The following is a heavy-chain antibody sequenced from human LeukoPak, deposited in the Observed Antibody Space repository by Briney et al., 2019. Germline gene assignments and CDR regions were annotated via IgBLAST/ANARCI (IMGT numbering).Heavy chain of an antibody. CDR2: ISGSGGST. V-gene: IGHV3-23*01. J-gene: IGHJ5*02. CDR1: GFTFSSYA. CDR3: AKRGVTMVRGVIQYNWFDP. D-gene: IGHD3-10*01. Sequence: GGSLRLSCAASGFTFSSYAMSWVRQAPGKGLEWVSAISGSGGSTYYADSVKGRFTISRDNSKNTLYLQMNSLRAEDTAVYYCAKRGVTMVRGVIQYNWFDPWGQGTLVTVSS.